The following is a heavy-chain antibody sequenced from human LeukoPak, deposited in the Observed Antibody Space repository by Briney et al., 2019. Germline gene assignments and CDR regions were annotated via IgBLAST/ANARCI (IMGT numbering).Heavy chain of an antibody. CDR3: AKVEGTSDYFDY. D-gene: IGHD1-1*01. Sequence: GGSLRRSCAASGFTFSSYGMHWVRQAPGKGLEWVAVISYGGSNKYYADSVKGRFIISRDNSKNTLYLQMNSLRAEDTAAYYCAKVEGTSDYFDYWGQGTLVTVSS. V-gene: IGHV3-30*18. J-gene: IGHJ4*02. CDR1: GFTFSSYG. CDR2: ISYGGSNK.